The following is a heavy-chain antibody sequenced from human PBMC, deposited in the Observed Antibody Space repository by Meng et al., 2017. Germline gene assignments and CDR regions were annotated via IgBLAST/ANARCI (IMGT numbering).Heavy chain of an antibody. CDR2: IYHSGST. CDR1: GYSISSGYN. Sequence: SETLSLTCAVSGYSISSGYNWGWIRQPPGKGLEWIGSIYHSGSTYYNPSLKSRVTISVDTSKNQFSLKLSSVTAADTAVYYCARELGGVVVTAHDAFDIWGQGIMVTVSS. CDR3: ARELGGVVVTAHDAFDI. J-gene: IGHJ3*02. V-gene: IGHV4-38-2*02. D-gene: IGHD2-21*02.